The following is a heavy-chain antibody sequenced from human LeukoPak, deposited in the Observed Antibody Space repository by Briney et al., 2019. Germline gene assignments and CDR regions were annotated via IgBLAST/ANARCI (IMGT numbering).Heavy chain of an antibody. CDR3: ARGPRNDP. V-gene: IGHV1-8*01. Sequence: GGSVKVSFKTSGYPFTTYEINWVRPAAGQGLEWMGWVHPNSGNTAYAQKFQGRVTMTRDTSISTAYMELSGLRSDDTAMYFCARGPRNDPWGQGTLVTVSS. CDR1: GYPFTTYE. CDR2: VHPNSGNT. D-gene: IGHD1-14*01. J-gene: IGHJ5*02.